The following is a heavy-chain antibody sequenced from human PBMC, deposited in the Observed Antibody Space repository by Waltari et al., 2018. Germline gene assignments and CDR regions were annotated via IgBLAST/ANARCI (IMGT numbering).Heavy chain of an antibody. V-gene: IGHV3-49*05. Sequence: EVQLVESGGGLVKPGRSLRLSCTASGFTFGDYAMSWFRQAPGKGLEGVGFIRSKDYGGTTEYAASVKGRFTISRDDSKSIAYLQMNSLKTEDTAVYYCTRYLPYYYDSSGYRGAFDYWGQGTLVTVSS. D-gene: IGHD3-22*01. J-gene: IGHJ4*02. CDR3: TRYLPYYYDSSGYRGAFDY. CDR1: GFTFGDYA. CDR2: IRSKDYGGTT.